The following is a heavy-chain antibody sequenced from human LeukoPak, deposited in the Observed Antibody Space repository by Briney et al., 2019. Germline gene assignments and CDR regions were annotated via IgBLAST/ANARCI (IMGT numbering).Heavy chain of an antibody. J-gene: IGHJ3*02. CDR3: ARDHVNYYGSGSYYPPTNAFDI. CDR2: ISIGGTTI. Sequence: PGGSLRLSCAASGFTFSDYYMSWIRQAPGKGLEWVPYISIGGTTIYYADSVKGRFTISRDNAKNSLYLQMNSLRAEDTAVYYCARDHVNYYGSGSYYPPTNAFDIWGQGTVVTVSS. D-gene: IGHD3-10*01. V-gene: IGHV3-11*01. CDR1: GFTFSDYY.